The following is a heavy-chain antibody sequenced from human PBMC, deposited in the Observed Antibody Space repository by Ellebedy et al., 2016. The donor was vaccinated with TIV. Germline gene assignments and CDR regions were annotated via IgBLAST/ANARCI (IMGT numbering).Heavy chain of an antibody. J-gene: IGHJ4*02. CDR2: IYHTGST. V-gene: IGHV4-30-2*01. CDR1: GGSISSGGSS. CDR3: ARSRTGYALFGRTQNGFDI. D-gene: IGHD2-2*01. Sequence: MPSETLSLTCAVSGGSISSGGSSWSWIRQPPGKGLEYIGYIYHTGSTYYNPSLKSRVTISVDRSKNQFSLKLSAVTAADTAVDFCARSRTGYALFGRTQNGFDIWGQGYPVTVSA.